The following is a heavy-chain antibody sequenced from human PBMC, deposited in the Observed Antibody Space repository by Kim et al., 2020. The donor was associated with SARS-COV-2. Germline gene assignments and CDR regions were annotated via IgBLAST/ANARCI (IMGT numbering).Heavy chain of an antibody. CDR1: GFTISSYW. J-gene: IGHJ6*01. CDR3: AIDRGVVVAAATEAYYY. CDR2: IKQDGSEK. Sequence: GGSLRLSCAASGFTISSYWLSWVRQAPGKGLEWVANIKQDGSEKYYVDSVKGRFTISRDHAKTSLYMQMNSLRAEDTAVYYCAIDRGVVVAAATEAYYY. V-gene: IGHV3-7*03. D-gene: IGHD2-2*01.